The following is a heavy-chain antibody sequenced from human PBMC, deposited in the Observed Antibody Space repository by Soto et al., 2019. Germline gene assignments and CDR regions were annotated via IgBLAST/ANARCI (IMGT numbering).Heavy chain of an antibody. V-gene: IGHV3-74*01. CDR1: GFTFNSYW. Sequence: GGSLRLSCAASGFTFNSYWMHWVRQAPGKGLVWVSRINSDGSGTTYADSVKGRFTISRDNAKNTLYLQMNSLRAEDTAVYYCARGGGYTYGPFDYWGQGTLVTVSS. CDR2: INSDGSGT. J-gene: IGHJ4*02. CDR3: ARGGGYTYGPFDY. D-gene: IGHD5-18*01.